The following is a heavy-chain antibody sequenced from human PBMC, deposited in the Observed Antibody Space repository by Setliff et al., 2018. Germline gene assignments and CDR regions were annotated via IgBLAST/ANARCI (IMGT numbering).Heavy chain of an antibody. Sequence: LRLSCAASGFTFSDYYMSWIRQAPGKGLEWVSYISSSGSTIYYADSVKGRFTISRDNAKNSLYLQMNSLRAEDTAVYYCARAARGSVATGSPVDYWGQGTLVTVSS. J-gene: IGHJ4*02. V-gene: IGHV3-11*04. CDR3: ARAARGSVATGSPVDY. D-gene: IGHD5-12*01. CDR1: GFTFSDYY. CDR2: ISSSGSTI.